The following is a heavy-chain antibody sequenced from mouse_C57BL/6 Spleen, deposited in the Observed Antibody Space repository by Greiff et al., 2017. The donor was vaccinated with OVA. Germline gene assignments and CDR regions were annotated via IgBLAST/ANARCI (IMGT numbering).Heavy chain of an antibody. J-gene: IGHJ4*01. D-gene: IGHD1-1*01. CDR1: GYTFTGYW. Sequence: QVQLKESGAELLKPGASVKLSCKATGYTFTGYWIEWVKQRPGHGLEWIGEILPGSGSTNYNEKFKGKATFTADTSSNTAYMQLSSLTTEDSAIYYCARCIYYYGSSYGYYAMDYWGQGTSVTVSS. CDR2: ILPGSGST. V-gene: IGHV1-9*01. CDR3: ARCIYYYGSSYGYYAMDY.